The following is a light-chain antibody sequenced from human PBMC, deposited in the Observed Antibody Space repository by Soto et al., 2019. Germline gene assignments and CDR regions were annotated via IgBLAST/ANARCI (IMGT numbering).Light chain of an antibody. Sequence: EIVLTQSPATLSLSPGERATLSCRASESTSGYLAWYQQKPGQAPRLLIYDAPNSATGIPARFSGSGSGTDFSRTISSLEPEDFAVSYCQQSSNVFGHGTKV. CDR3: QQSSNV. CDR1: ESTSGY. J-gene: IGKJ1*01. CDR2: DAP. V-gene: IGKV3-11*01.